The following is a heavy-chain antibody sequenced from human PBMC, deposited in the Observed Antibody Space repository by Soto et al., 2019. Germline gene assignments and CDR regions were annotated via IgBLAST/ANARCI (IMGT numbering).Heavy chain of an antibody. D-gene: IGHD1-26*01. V-gene: IGHV4-4*02. CDR1: GASISSTTSGNW. J-gene: IGHJ4*02. CDR3: ARMVGATLVDC. Sequence: QVQLQESGPGLVRPSGTLSLTCAVSGASISSTTSGNWWSWVRQPPGQGLELIGEIYHSGSTNYNPSLKIRVIMAVDKSKNQFSLKLRSVTAADTAVYYCARMVGATLVDCWGQGTLVTVSS. CDR2: IYHSGST.